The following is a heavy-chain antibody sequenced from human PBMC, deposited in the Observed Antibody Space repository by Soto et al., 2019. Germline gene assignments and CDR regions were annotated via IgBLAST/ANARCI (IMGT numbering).Heavy chain of an antibody. CDR3: ASLRGSGTNYFFDY. CDR2: IFYNGNA. V-gene: IGHV4-31*03. Sequence: QVQLQESGPGLVKPSQTLSLTCTVSGGSISNDDYYWSWIRQHPGKGLEWIGYIFYNGNAYYTPSLKSRITISVDTSENQFSLKLTSVTAADTAVYYCASLRGSGTNYFFDYWGQGTLVTVSS. J-gene: IGHJ4*02. CDR1: GGSISNDDYY. D-gene: IGHD3-10*01.